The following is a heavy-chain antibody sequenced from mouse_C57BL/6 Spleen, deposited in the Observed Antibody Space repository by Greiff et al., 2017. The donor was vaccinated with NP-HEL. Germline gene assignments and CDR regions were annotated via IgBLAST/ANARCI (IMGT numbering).Heavy chain of an antibody. CDR2: IWRGGST. D-gene: IGHD2-4*01. CDR3: AKNRDYDVLYFDY. V-gene: IGHV2-5*01. J-gene: IGHJ2*01. CDR1: GFSLTSYG. Sequence: VQVVESGPGLVQPSQSLSITCTVSGFSLTSYGVHWVRQSPGKGLEWLGVIWRGGSTDYNAAFMSRLSITKDNSKSQVFFKMNSLQADDTAIYYCAKNRDYDVLYFDYWGQGTTLTVSS.